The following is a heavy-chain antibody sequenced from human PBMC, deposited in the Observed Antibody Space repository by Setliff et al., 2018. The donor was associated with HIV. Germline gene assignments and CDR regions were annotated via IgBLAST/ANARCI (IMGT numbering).Heavy chain of an antibody. CDR2: VSYTGTT. CDR3: ARQSTTSRDFDS. CDR1: ELTFSNYA. D-gene: IGHD2-2*01. J-gene: IGHJ4*02. Sequence: SETLSLSCAASELTFSNYAMTWVRQPPGKGLEWIGFVSYTGTTRYSPSLRSRISISIDASKNKFSLQLSSVTAADTAVYYCARQSTTSRDFDSWGQGTLVTVSS. V-gene: IGHV4-30-4*08.